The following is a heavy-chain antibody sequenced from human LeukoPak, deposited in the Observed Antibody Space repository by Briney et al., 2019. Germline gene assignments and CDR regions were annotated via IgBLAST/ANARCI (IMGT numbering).Heavy chain of an antibody. V-gene: IGHV4-59*01. CDR2: IYYSGST. J-gene: IGHJ6*02. Sequence: SETLSLTCTVSGGSISSYYWSWIRQPPGKGLEWIGYIYYSGSTNYNPSLKSRVTISVDTSKNQFSLKLSSVTAADTAVYYCARSGSCSSGTMCSAYNYYGMDVWGQGTTVTVSS. CDR1: GGSISSYY. D-gene: IGHD2-15*01. CDR3: ARSGSCSSGTMCSAYNYYGMDV.